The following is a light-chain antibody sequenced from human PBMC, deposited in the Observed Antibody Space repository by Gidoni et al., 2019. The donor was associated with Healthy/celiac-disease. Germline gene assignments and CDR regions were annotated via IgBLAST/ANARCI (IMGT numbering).Light chain of an antibody. V-gene: IGKV1-39*01. CDR2: AAS. Sequence: DIQMTQSPSSLSASVGDRVTITCRASQSISSSLNWYQQKPGKASKLLIDAASSLKSGVPSRFSGSGSGTDFTRTISSLQPEDFATYYCQQSYSTPLLTFGGGTKVEIK. CDR1: QSISSS. CDR3: QQSYSTPLLT. J-gene: IGKJ4*01.